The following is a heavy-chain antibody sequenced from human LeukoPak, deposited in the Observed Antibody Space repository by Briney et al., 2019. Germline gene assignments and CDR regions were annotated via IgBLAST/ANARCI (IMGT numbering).Heavy chain of an antibody. CDR2: INPNNGGT. V-gene: IGHV1-2*02. CDR3: ARCGISGTWRGWFDP. J-gene: IGHJ5*02. CDR1: GYNFTVYY. D-gene: IGHD1-20*01. Sequence: ASVKVSCKASGYNFTVYYIHWVRQAPGQGLEWMGWINPNNGGTSYAQKFQGRVTMTKDTSISTAYVELSRLRSDDTAVYYCARCGISGTWRGWFDPWGQGTLVTVSS.